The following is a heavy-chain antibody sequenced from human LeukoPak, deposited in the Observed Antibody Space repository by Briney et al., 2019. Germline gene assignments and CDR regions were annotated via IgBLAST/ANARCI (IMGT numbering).Heavy chain of an antibody. J-gene: IGHJ3*01. CDR1: GFFFSSYA. D-gene: IGHD6-19*01. Sequence: GGSLRLSCSASGFFFSSYAMSWVRQAPGKGLEWVSAIGGSGGFTYYADSVKGRFTISRDNSKNTLYVQMNSLGAGDTAVYYCAKAQSSGSAYDTFDVWGQGTMVTVTS. CDR3: AKAQSSGSAYDTFDV. V-gene: IGHV3-23*01. CDR2: IGGSGGFT.